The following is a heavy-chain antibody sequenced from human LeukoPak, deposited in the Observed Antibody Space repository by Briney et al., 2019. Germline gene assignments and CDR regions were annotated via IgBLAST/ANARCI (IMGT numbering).Heavy chain of an antibody. CDR2: ISSSSTYT. CDR1: GFTFSDYY. Sequence: GGSLRLSCAASGFTFSDYYMSWIRQAPGKGLEWVSCISSSSTYTNYADSVKGRFTISRDNAKNSLYLQINSLRAEDTAVYYCARVYTSWSFDYWGQGTLVTVSS. V-gene: IGHV3-11*05. D-gene: IGHD2-2*02. J-gene: IGHJ4*02. CDR3: ARVYTSWSFDY.